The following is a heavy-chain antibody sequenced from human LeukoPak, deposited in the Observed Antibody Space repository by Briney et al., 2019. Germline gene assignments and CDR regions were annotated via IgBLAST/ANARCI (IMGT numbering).Heavy chain of an antibody. CDR2: IFYSGST. D-gene: IGHD3-10*01. V-gene: IGHV4-59*12. CDR1: GGSISSYY. CDR3: AKSNGYGLVDI. Sequence: SETLSLTCTVSGGSISSYYWGWIRQPPGKGLEWIGNIFYSGSTYYSPSLMRRVTISLDTSRNQFSLKLNSVTAADTAVYYCAKSNGYGLVDIWGQGTVVTVSS. J-gene: IGHJ3*02.